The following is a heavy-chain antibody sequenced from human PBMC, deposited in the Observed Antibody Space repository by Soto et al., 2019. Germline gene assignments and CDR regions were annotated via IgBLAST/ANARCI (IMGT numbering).Heavy chain of an antibody. CDR3: AGTSSLQWYYMDV. CDR2: IKQDGSEK. Sequence: GGSLRLSYAASGFTVSSYWMSWVRQAPGKGMEWVANIKQDGSEKYYVDSVKGRFTISRDNAKNSLYLQMNSLRAEDTAVYYCAGTSSLQWYYMDVWDKGTTVTVSS. D-gene: IGHD1-7*01. CDR1: GFTVSSYW. V-gene: IGHV3-7*01. J-gene: IGHJ6*03.